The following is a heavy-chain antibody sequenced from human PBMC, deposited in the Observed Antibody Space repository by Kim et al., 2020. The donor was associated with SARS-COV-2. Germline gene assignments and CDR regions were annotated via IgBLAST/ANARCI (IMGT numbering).Heavy chain of an antibody. CDR3: ALSRSEYFDDLFSNWFDP. D-gene: IGHD3-9*01. CDR2: INHRGTI. V-gene: IGHV4-34*01. J-gene: IGHJ5*02. CDR1: GGSLSGHF. Sequence: SETLSLTCGVHGGSLSGHFWSWIRQPPGKGLEWIGEINHRGTINFNPSLKSRLVISVDTSKSQFSLNLTSVTAADTAVYYCALSRSEYFDDLFSNWFDPWGQGVLVTVAS.